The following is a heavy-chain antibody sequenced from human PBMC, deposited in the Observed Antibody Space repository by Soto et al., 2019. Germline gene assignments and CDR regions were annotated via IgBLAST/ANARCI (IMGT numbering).Heavy chain of an antibody. J-gene: IGHJ6*02. CDR2: MNPNSGNT. Sequence: ASVKVSCKASGYTFTSYDINWVRQATGQGLEWMGWMNPNSGNTNYAQKFQGRVTMTRDTSISTAYMELSRLRSDDTAVYYCAREVIVVVPAARGGYGMDVWGQGTTVTVSS. CDR3: AREVIVVVPAARGGYGMDV. V-gene: IGHV1-8*01. CDR1: GYTFTSYD. D-gene: IGHD2-2*01.